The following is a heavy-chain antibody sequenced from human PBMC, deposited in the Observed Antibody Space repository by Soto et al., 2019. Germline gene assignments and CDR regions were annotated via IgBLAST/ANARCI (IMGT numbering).Heavy chain of an antibody. CDR2: IFSSSSSAI. CDR3: ARETWGDYYYGMEV. D-gene: IGHD3-16*01. CDR1: GFTVITSF. Sequence: GGSLRLSCAASGFTVITSFMTWVRQAPGKGLEWVSVIFSSSSSAIYYADSVKGRFTISRDNAKNSLYLQMNSLRDEDTAVYYCARETWGDYYYGMEVWGQGTTVTVSS. J-gene: IGHJ6*02. V-gene: IGHV3-48*02.